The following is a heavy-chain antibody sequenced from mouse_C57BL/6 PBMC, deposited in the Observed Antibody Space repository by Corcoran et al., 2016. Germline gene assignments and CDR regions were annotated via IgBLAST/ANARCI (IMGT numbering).Heavy chain of an antibody. J-gene: IGHJ4*01. CDR2: IYWDDDK. CDR1: GFSLSTSGMG. D-gene: IGHD2-5*01. CDR3: ARRRDSYYSNYEDAMDY. V-gene: IGHV8-12*01. Sequence: QVTLKESGPGILQSSQTLSLTCSFSGFSLSTSGMGVSWIRQPSGKGLEWLAHIYWDDDKRYNPSLKSRLTISKDTSRNQVFLKITSVDTADTATYYCARRRDSYYSNYEDAMDYWGQGTSVTVSS.